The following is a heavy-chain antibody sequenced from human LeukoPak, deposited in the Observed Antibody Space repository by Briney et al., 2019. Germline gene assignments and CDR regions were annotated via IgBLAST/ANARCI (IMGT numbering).Heavy chain of an antibody. D-gene: IGHD4-17*01. V-gene: IGHV1-2*02. CDR3: ARAFTATSRRYGDYWFDP. Sequence: ASVKVSCKASGYTFTGYYMHWVRQAPGQGLEWLGWINPNSGGTGYAQKFQGRVTMTRDTSISTAYMELTRLRSGDTAVYYCARAFTATSRRYGDYWFDPWGQGTLVTVSS. CDR2: INPNSGGT. CDR1: GYTFTGYY. J-gene: IGHJ5*02.